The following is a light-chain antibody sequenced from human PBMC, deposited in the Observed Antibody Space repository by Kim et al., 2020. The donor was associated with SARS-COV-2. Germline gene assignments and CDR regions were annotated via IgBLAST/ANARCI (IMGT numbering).Light chain of an antibody. Sequence: ASMEDRVTITCRPSQDISNYLAWFQQKPGKAPKSLIYAASSMEGGVPSRFTGSGSGTDFTLTVSSLQPEDFATYYCQQYNYYPPTFGQGTKVDIK. CDR3: QQYNYYPPT. J-gene: IGKJ1*01. V-gene: IGKV1-16*01. CDR2: AAS. CDR1: QDISNY.